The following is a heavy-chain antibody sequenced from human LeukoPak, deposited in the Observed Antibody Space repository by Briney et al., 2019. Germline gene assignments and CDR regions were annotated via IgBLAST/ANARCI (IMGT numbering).Heavy chain of an antibody. Sequence: SETLSLTCTVSGYSISSGYFWGWIRQPPGKGLEWIGSIYHSGSTYYNPSLKSRVTISVDTSKNQFSLKLSSVTAADTAVYYCARSSCSGGSCYYSYYMDVWGKGTTVTISS. D-gene: IGHD2-15*01. CDR2: IYHSGST. CDR3: ARSSCSGGSCYYSYYMDV. J-gene: IGHJ6*03. V-gene: IGHV4-38-2*02. CDR1: GYSISSGYF.